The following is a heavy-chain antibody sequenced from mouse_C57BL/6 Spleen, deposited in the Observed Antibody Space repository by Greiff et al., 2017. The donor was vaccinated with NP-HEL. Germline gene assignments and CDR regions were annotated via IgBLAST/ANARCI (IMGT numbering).Heavy chain of an antibody. CDR1: GYTFTSYW. Sequence: QVQLQQSGAELVKPGASVKLSCKASGYTFTSYWMHWVKQRPGQGLEWIGMIHPNSGSTNYNEKFKSKATLTVDKSSSTAYMQLSSLTSEDSAVYYCARTPDYYGSSNYYAMDYWGQGTSVTVSS. CDR3: ARTPDYYGSSNYYAMDY. V-gene: IGHV1-64*01. CDR2: IHPNSGST. J-gene: IGHJ4*01. D-gene: IGHD1-1*01.